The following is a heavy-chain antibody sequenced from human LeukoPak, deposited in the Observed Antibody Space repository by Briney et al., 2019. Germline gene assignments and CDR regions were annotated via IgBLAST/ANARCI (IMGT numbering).Heavy chain of an antibody. CDR1: GFTFSSYA. CDR3: AKGGYYYDSSLSFDY. CDR2: ISGSGGST. Sequence: GGSLTLSCVVSGFTFSSYAMSWVRQAPGKGLEWVSSISGSGGSTYYAESVKGRFTISRDNSKNTLYLQMNSLRAEDKAVYYCAKGGYYYDSSLSFDYWGQGTLVTVSS. D-gene: IGHD3-22*01. J-gene: IGHJ4*02. V-gene: IGHV3-23*01.